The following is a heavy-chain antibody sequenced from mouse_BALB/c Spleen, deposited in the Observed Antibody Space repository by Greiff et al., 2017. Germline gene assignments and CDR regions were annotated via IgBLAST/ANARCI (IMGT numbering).Heavy chain of an antibody. CDR2: ISSGSSTI. Sequence: EVKLVESGGGLVQPGGSRKLSCAASGFTFSSFGMHWVRQAPEKGLEWVAYISSGSSTINYADTVKGRFTISRDNPKNTLFLQMTSLRSEDTAMYYCARLLRFAYWGQGTLVTVSA. CDR3: ARLLRFAY. J-gene: IGHJ3*01. D-gene: IGHD1-1*01. CDR1: GFTFSSFG. V-gene: IGHV5-17*02.